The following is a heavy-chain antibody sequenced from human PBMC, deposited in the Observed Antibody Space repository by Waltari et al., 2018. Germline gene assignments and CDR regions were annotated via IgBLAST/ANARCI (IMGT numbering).Heavy chain of an antibody. D-gene: IGHD1-20*01. V-gene: IGHV3-30*18. CDR1: GFTFSTHG. CDR2: ISSDGSIK. CDR3: AKGGITEAPIDY. J-gene: IGHJ4*02. Sequence: QVQVVESGGGAVQPGRSLRLSCAASGFTFSTHGMHWVRQAPGKGLEWVAVISSDGSIKYYADSVKGRFTISRDNSKTTLYLQMNSLRAEDTAVYYCAKGGITEAPIDYWGQGTLVTVSS.